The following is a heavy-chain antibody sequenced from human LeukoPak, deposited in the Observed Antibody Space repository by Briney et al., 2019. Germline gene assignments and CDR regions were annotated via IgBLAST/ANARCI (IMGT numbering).Heavy chain of an antibody. CDR3: ARGAWGSSWNPYYFDY. J-gene: IGHJ4*02. CDR1: GGSISSGGYY. V-gene: IGHV4-30-2*01. Sequence: SQTLSLTCTVSGGSISSGGYYWSWIRQPPGKGLEWIGYIYHSGSTYYNPSLKSRVTISVDKSKNQFSLKLSSVTAADTAVYYCARGAWGSSWNPYYFDYWGQGTLVTVSS. CDR2: IYHSGST. D-gene: IGHD6-13*01.